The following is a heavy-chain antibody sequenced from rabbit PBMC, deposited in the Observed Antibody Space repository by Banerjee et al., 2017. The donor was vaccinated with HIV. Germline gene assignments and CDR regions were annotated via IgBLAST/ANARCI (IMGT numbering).Heavy chain of an antibody. CDR2: IGTDIGETT. V-gene: IGHV1S45*01. J-gene: IGHJ4*01. CDR1: GFSFSSDYD. CDR3: ARDSASDGYFSFNL. D-gene: IGHD6-1*01. Sequence: QEHLVESGGGLVQAGGSLKLSCKASGFSFSSDYDMCWVRQAPGKGLEWIACIGTDIGETTYYASWAKGRFTISKTSSTTMTLQMTSLTAADTATYFCARDSASDGYFSFNLWGPGTLVTVS.